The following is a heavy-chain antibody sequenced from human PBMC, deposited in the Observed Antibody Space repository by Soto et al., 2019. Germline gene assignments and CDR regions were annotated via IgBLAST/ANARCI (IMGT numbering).Heavy chain of an antibody. CDR3: ARRGSNYYYGMDV. CDR1: GFTVSSNY. V-gene: IGHV3-53*01. CDR2: IYSGGST. D-gene: IGHD3-16*01. J-gene: IGHJ6*02. Sequence: GGSLRLSCAASGFTVSSNYMSWVRQAPGKGLEWVSVIYSGGSTYYADSVKGRFTISRDNSKNTLYLQMNSLRAEDTAVYYCARRGSNYYYGMDVWGQGTTVTVS.